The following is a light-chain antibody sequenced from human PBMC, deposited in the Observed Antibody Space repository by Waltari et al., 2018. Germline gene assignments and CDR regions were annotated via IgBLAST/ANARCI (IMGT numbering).Light chain of an antibody. Sequence: QSALTQPASVSGSPGQSITISSTGTSNDVGAYNYVYWYQQHPGKPPKLIIYDVTARPSGVSYRFTGSKSGDTASLTISGLQAEDEADYYCSSYTTTTTVIFGGGTKLTVL. J-gene: IGLJ2*01. CDR1: SNDVGAYNY. CDR2: DVT. CDR3: SSYTTTTTVI. V-gene: IGLV2-14*03.